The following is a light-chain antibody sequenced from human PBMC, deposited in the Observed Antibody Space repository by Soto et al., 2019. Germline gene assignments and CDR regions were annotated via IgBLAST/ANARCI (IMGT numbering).Light chain of an antibody. CDR1: SSDVGGYNC. J-gene: IGLJ1*01. CDR2: DVN. Sequence: QSALTQPASVSGSPGQSLTISCTGTSSDVGGYNCVSWYQHHPGKAPKLMIYDVNNRPSGVSNRLFGSKSGNTASLTISGLQAEDEADYYCSSYSSSSLYVFGTATKLTVL. CDR3: SSYSSSSLYV. V-gene: IGLV2-14*03.